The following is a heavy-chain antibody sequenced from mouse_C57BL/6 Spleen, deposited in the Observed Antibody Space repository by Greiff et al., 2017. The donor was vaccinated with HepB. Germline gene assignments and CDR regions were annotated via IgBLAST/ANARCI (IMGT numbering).Heavy chain of an antibody. Sequence: VQLQQSGAELVKPGASVKMSCKASGYTFTSYWITWVKQRPGQGLEWIGDIYPGSGSTNYNEKFKSKATLTVDTSSSTAYMQLSSLTSEDSAVYYCAREGDSPRYYYAMDYWGQGTSVTVSS. V-gene: IGHV1-55*01. CDR2: IYPGSGST. D-gene: IGHD3-1*01. J-gene: IGHJ4*01. CDR1: GYTFTSYW. CDR3: AREGDSPRYYYAMDY.